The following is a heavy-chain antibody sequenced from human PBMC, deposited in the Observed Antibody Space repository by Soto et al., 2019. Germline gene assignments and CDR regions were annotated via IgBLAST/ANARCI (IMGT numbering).Heavy chain of an antibody. D-gene: IGHD3-10*01. J-gene: IGHJ6*02. CDR3: GRKYLPYYGSGSPYGMDV. V-gene: IGHV4-34*01. CDR2: VNHSGST. CDR1: GGSFSGYY. Sequence: QVQLQQWGAGLLKPSETLSLTCGVYGGSFSGYYWSWIRQPPGKGLEWIGEVNHSGSTNYNPSLKSRVTISVDTSTNQFSLKLSSVTAADTALYYCGRKYLPYYGSGSPYGMDVWGQGTTVTVSS.